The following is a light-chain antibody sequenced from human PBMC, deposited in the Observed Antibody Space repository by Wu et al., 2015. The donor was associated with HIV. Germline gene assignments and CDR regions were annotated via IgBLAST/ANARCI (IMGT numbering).Light chain of an antibody. CDR1: QDIRVD. Sequence: AIQMTQSPSSLSASVGDRVSITCRASQDIRVDLGWYQQKPGKAPKLLIFAASTLQSGVPSRFSGSGSGTDFALTISNLQPEDFATYYCLQDYNYPRXFGLGTTVEFK. J-gene: IGKJ1*01. CDR2: AAS. V-gene: IGKV1-6*01. CDR3: LQDYNYPRX.